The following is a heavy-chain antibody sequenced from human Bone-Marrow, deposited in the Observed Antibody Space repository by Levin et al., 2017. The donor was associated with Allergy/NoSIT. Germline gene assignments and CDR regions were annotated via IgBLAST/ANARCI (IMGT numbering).Heavy chain of an antibody. J-gene: IGHJ3*02. D-gene: IGHD2/OR15-2a*01. Sequence: PGGSLRLSCAASGFAFSGNAMSWVRQAPGKGLEWVSGIGGDERTHYADSVRGRFTISRDNSKNRLYLQMNSLRVEDTALYYCAKDIYAWAFDSWGQGTMVTVSS. CDR2: IGGDERT. CDR3: AKDIYAWAFDS. CDR1: GFAFSGNA. V-gene: IGHV3-23*01.